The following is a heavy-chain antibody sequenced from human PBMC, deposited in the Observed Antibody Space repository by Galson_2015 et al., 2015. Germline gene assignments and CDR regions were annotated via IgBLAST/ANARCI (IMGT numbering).Heavy chain of an antibody. CDR2: MNPNSGNT. D-gene: IGHD2-15*01. J-gene: IGHJ4*02. CDR1: GYTFTSFD. CDR3: ARAYCSGGTCYGFDF. Sequence: SVKVSCKASGYTFTSFDINWVRQATGQGLEWMGWMNPNSGNTGYAQKFQGRVTMTRNPSISTAYMELSSLRSEDTAVYYCARAYCSGGTCYGFDFSGQGSQATVSS. V-gene: IGHV1-8*01.